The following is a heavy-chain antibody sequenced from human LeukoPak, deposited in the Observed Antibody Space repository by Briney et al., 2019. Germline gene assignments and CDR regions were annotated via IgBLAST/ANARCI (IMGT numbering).Heavy chain of an antibody. CDR3: ATGRLWFGELIDY. CDR2: FDPDDGET. Sequence: ASVKVSCKVSGYTLTELSMHWVRQPPGKGLEWMGGFDPDDGETIYAHKFQDRVTITEATSTDTASMELSSLRSEDTAVYYCATGRLWFGELIDYWGQGTLVTVSS. J-gene: IGHJ4*02. V-gene: IGHV1-24*01. D-gene: IGHD3-10*01. CDR1: GYTLTELS.